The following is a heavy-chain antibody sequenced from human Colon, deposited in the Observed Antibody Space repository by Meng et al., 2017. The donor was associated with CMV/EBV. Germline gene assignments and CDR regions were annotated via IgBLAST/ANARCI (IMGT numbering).Heavy chain of an antibody. D-gene: IGHD2-15*01. V-gene: IGHV4-34*01. CDR1: GSVRGDY. CDR2: INHSGST. J-gene: IGHJ4*02. CDR3: ARGTRGDVVVVAAIPFDY. Sequence: GSVRGDYWSWIRQPPGKGLEWIGEINHSGSTNYNPSLKSRGTISVDTSKNHFSLKLSSVTAADTAVYYCARGTRGDVVVVAAIPFDYWGQGTLVTVSS.